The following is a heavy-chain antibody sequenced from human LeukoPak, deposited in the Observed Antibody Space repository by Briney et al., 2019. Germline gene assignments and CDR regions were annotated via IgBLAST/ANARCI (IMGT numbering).Heavy chain of an antibody. J-gene: IGHJ6*03. CDR1: GYTFSSYG. CDR2: ISAYNANT. CDR3: ARVEEGYGSGRRENYYYYYMDV. V-gene: IGHV1-18*01. D-gene: IGHD3-10*01. Sequence: ASVKVSCKASGYTFSSYGISWVRQAPGQGLEWMGWISAYNANTHYAQKVQGRVTMTTDSSTTTAYMELRSLRSDDTAVYYCARVEEGYGSGRRENYYYYYMDVWGKGTTVTISS.